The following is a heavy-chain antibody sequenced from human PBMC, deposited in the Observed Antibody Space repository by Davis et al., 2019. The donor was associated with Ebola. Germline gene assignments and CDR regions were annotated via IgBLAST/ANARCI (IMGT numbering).Heavy chain of an antibody. CDR2: ISSSSSTI. CDR3: ARDRMVRGVIRMSFGMDV. D-gene: IGHD3-10*01. CDR1: GFTFSSYS. Sequence: GESPKTPCAASGFTFSSYSMNWVRQAPGKGLEWVSYISSSSSTIYYADSVKGRFTISRDNAKNSLYLQMNSLRDEDTAVYYCARDRMVRGVIRMSFGMDVWGQGTTVTVSS. V-gene: IGHV3-48*02. J-gene: IGHJ6*02.